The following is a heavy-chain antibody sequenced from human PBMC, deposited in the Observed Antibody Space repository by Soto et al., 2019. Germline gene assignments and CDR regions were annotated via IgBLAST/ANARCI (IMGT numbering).Heavy chain of an antibody. D-gene: IGHD3-16*02. CDR3: ARDHYDYIWGSYRQYYFDY. CDR1: GGSISSYY. CDR2: IYYSGST. J-gene: IGHJ4*02. Sequence: SETLSLTCTVSGGSISSYYWSWIRQPPGKGLEWIGYIYYSGSTNYNPPIKCRVTISVDTSKNQFSLKLSSVTAADTAVYYCARDHYDYIWGSYRQYYFDYWGQGTLVTVSS. V-gene: IGHV4-59*01.